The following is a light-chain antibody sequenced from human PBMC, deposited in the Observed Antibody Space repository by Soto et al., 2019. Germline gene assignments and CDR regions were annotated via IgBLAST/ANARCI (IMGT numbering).Light chain of an antibody. Sequence: QSVLTQPPSASGSPGQSVTISCTGTSSDVGGYNYVSWFRQHPGKAPKLMIYEVTKRPSWVPDRFSVSKSGNTASLTVSGLQDEDEADYYCISYAGSNNFVVFGGGTKLTVL. J-gene: IGLJ2*01. V-gene: IGLV2-8*01. CDR3: ISYAGSNNFVV. CDR2: EVT. CDR1: SSDVGGYNY.